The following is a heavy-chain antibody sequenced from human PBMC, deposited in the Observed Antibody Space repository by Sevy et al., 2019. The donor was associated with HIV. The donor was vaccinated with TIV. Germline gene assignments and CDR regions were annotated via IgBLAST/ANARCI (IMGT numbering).Heavy chain of an antibody. CDR2: IKQDGSEK. D-gene: IGHD3-16*01. J-gene: IGHJ4*02. V-gene: IGHV3-7*01. CDR3: ARDWGSVH. Sequence: GGSLRLSCTASGFTFSTYWMTWVRQAPGKGLEWVANIKQDGSEKYYVDSVKGRFPISRDNAKNSLYLQMNSLRAEDTAVYYCARDWGSVHWGQGTLVTVSS. CDR1: GFTFSTYW.